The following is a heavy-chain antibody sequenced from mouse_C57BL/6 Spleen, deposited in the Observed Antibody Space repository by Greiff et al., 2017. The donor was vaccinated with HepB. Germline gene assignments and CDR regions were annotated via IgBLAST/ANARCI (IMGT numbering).Heavy chain of an antibody. V-gene: IGHV1-20*01. Sequence: VQLQQSGPELVKPGDSVKISCKASGYSFTGYFMNWVMQSHGKSLEWIGRINPYNGDTFYNQKFKGKATLTVDKSSSTAHMELRSLTSEDSAVYYCAISYDYDAWFAYWGQGTLVTVSA. CDR1: GYSFTGYF. D-gene: IGHD2-4*01. CDR2: INPYNGDT. CDR3: AISYDYDAWFAY. J-gene: IGHJ3*01.